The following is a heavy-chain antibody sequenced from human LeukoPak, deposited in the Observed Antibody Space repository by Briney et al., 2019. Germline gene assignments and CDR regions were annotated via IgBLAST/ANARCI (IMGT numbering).Heavy chain of an antibody. Sequence: GGSLRLSCAASGFTYSSYAMSWVRQAPGKGLEWVSAISGSGGSTYYADSVKGRFTISRDNSKNTLYLQMNSLRAEDTAVYYCANIQGVRYLGYCSSTSCYDAFDIWGQGTMVTVSS. J-gene: IGHJ3*02. CDR2: ISGSGGST. CDR1: GFTYSSYA. CDR3: ANIQGVRYLGYCSSTSCYDAFDI. V-gene: IGHV3-23*01. D-gene: IGHD2-2*01.